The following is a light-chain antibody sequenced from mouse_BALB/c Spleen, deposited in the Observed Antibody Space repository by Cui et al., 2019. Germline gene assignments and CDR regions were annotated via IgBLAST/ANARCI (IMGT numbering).Light chain of an antibody. CDR3: QQLSSTPYT. J-gene: IGKJ2*01. V-gene: IGKV12-98*01. CDR2: AAT. Sequence: DIQMTQSPVSKSASFGESVTLTCLASQTIGTWLAWYQLKPWKSPPLLIYAATSLADGVPSRFSSSGSGTKFSFKICSLQAEDFVSYYCQQLSSTPYTFGGGTKLKIK. CDR1: QTIGTW.